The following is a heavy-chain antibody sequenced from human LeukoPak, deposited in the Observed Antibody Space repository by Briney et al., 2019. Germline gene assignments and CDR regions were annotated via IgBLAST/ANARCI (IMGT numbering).Heavy chain of an antibody. V-gene: IGHV3-11*04. CDR3: AELGITMIGGV. Sequence: GGSLRLSCAASGFTVSSNYMSWIRQAPGKGLEWVSYISSSGITIYYADSVKGRFTISRDNAKNSLYLQMNSLRAEDTAVYYCAELGITMIGGVWGKGTTVTISS. CDR2: ISSSGITI. D-gene: IGHD3-10*02. J-gene: IGHJ6*04. CDR1: GFTVSSNY.